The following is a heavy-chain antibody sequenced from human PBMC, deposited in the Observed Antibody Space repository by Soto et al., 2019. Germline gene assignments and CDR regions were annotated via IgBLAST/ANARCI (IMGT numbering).Heavy chain of an antibody. CDR3: AKDIGYCISTSCANAFDI. Sequence: EVQLVESGGGLVQPGRSLRLSCAASGFTFDDYAMHWVRQAPGKGLEWVSGISWNSGSIGYADSVKGRFTISRDNAKNSLYLQMNSLRAEDTALYYCAKDIGYCISTSCANAFDIWGQGTMVTVSS. CDR2: ISWNSGSI. D-gene: IGHD2-2*03. CDR1: GFTFDDYA. V-gene: IGHV3-9*01. J-gene: IGHJ3*02.